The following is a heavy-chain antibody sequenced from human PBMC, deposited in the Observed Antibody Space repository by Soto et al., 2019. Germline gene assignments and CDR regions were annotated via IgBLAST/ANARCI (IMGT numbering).Heavy chain of an antibody. V-gene: IGHV1-46*01. CDR2: INPSDGST. Sequence: ASVKVSCKPSGYTFTSYYMHWVRQAPGQGLEWMGIINPSDGSTSYAQKFKGRVTMTRDTSTSTVYMELSSLRSEDTAVYYCARVPPIGYYYDGSGYPSYFDYWGQGTLVTVSS. CDR1: GYTFTSYY. CDR3: ARVPPIGYYYDGSGYPSYFDY. D-gene: IGHD3-22*01. J-gene: IGHJ4*02.